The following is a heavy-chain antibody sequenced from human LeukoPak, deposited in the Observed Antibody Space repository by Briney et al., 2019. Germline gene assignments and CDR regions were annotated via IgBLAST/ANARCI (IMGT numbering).Heavy chain of an antibody. D-gene: IGHD3-9*01. J-gene: IGHJ4*02. CDR2: ISYDGSNK. Sequence: GGSLRLSCAASGFTFSSYAMHWVRQAPGKGLEWVAVISYDGSNKYYADSVEGRFTISRDNSKSTLYLQMNSLRAEDTAVYYCARGHDILTGYYSGFDYWGQGTLVTVSS. V-gene: IGHV3-30*04. CDR3: ARGHDILTGYYSGFDY. CDR1: GFTFSSYA.